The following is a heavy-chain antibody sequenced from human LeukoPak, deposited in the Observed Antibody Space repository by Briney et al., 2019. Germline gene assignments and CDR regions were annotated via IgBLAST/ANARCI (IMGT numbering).Heavy chain of an antibody. CDR1: GYTFTSYG. Sequence: GPVKVSCKASGYTFTSYGISWVRQAPGQGLEWMGWISAYNGNTNYAQKLQGRVTMTTDTSTSTAYMELRSLRSDDTAVYYCARGGYCSSTSCYSCDYWGQGTLVTVSS. CDR3: ARGGYCSSTSCYSCDY. CDR2: ISAYNGNT. V-gene: IGHV1-18*01. D-gene: IGHD2-2*01. J-gene: IGHJ4*02.